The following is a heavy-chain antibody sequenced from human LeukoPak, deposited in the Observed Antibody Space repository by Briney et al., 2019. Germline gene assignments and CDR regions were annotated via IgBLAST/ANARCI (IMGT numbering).Heavy chain of an antibody. CDR3: AREKAIAARPYDAFDI. CDR1: GGTFSSYA. J-gene: IGHJ3*02. Sequence: ASVKVSCKASGGTFSSYAISWVRQAPGQGLEWMGGIIPIFGTANYAQKFQGRVTITADESTSTAYMELSSLRSEDTAVYYCAREKAIAARPYDAFDIWGQGTMVTVSS. D-gene: IGHD6-6*01. CDR2: IIPIFGTA. V-gene: IGHV1-69*13.